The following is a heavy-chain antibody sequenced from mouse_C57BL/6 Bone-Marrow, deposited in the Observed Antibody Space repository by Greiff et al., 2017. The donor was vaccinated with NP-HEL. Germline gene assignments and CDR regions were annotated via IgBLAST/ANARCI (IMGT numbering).Heavy chain of an antibody. CDR2: IRSKSNNYAT. D-gene: IGHD1-1*01. J-gene: IGHJ1*03. CDR3: VRPHYYGSSYEWYFDV. Sequence: EVHLVESGGGLVQPKGSLKLSCAASGFSFNTYAMNWVRQAPGKGLEWVARIRSKSNNYATYYADSVKDRFTIARDDSESMLYLQMNNLKTEDTAMYYCVRPHYYGSSYEWYFDVWGTGTTVTVSS. V-gene: IGHV10-1*01. CDR1: GFSFNTYA.